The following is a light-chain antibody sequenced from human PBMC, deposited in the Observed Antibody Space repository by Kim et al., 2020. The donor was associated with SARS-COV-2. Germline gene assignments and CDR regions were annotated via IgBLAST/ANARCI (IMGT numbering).Light chain of an antibody. J-gene: IGLJ1*01. CDR3: QSYDSGLSGSV. Sequence: QRVTSSCTGSSSNIGAGYEVHWYQQLPGTAPKLVIYANTNRPSGIPDRFSGSKSGTSASLAITGLLAADEADYYCQSYDSGLSGSVFGTGTKVTVL. V-gene: IGLV1-40*01. CDR2: ANT. CDR1: SSNIGAGYE.